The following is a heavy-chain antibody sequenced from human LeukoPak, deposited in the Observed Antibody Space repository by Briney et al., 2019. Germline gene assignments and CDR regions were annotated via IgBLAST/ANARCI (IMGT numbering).Heavy chain of an antibody. V-gene: IGHV1-18*04. D-gene: IGHD6-13*01. J-gene: IGHJ5*02. Sequence: ASVKVSCKASGYTFTSYGISWVRQAPGQGLEWMGWISAYSGNTNYAQKLQGRVNMTTDTSTSTAYMELRSLRSDDTAVYYCAREASAAGSWFDPWGQGTLVTVSS. CDR2: ISAYSGNT. CDR3: AREASAAGSWFDP. CDR1: GYTFTSYG.